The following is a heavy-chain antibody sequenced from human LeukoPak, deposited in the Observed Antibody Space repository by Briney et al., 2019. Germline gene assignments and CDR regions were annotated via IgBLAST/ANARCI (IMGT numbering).Heavy chain of an antibody. CDR3: ARDYDFWSGQGDY. Sequence: GGSLRLSSAASGFTFSSYAMHWVRQAPGKGLEYVSAISSNGGSTYYANSVKGRFTISRDNSKNTLYLQMGSLRAEDTAVYYCARDYDFWSGQGDYWGQGTLVTVSS. V-gene: IGHV3-64*01. CDR1: GFTFSSYA. D-gene: IGHD3-3*01. J-gene: IGHJ4*02. CDR2: ISSNGGST.